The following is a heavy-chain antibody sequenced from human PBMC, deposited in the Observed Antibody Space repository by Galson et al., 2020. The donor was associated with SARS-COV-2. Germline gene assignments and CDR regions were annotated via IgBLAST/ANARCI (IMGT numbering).Heavy chain of an antibody. V-gene: IGHV3-9*01. CDR1: GFTFDDYA. J-gene: IGHJ4*02. CDR3: AKDIYQYYYDSSGYYQGVFDC. Sequence: SLKISCAASGFTFDDYAMHWVRQVPGKGLEWVSGISWNSGSIGYADSVKGRFTVSRDNAKNSLSLEMNSLRAEDTAFYYCAKDIYQYYYDSSGYYQGVFDCWGQGTLVTVSS. D-gene: IGHD3-22*01. CDR2: ISWNSGSI.